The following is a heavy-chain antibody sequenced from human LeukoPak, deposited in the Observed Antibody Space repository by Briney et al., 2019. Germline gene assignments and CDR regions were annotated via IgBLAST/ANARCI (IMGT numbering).Heavy chain of an antibody. CDR3: ATPLQLDY. V-gene: IGHV3-30-3*01. D-gene: IGHD1-1*01. J-gene: IGHJ4*02. CDR2: ISFDGSNK. CDR1: GFTFSSYT. Sequence: GGSLRLSCAASGFTFSSYTMHWVRQAPGKGLEWVAVISFDGSNKYYADSVKGRFTISRDNSKNTLYLQMNSLRAEDTAVYYCATPLQLDYWGQGTLVTVSS.